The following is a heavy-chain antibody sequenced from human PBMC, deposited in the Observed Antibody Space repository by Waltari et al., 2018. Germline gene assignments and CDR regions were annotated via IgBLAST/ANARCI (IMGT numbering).Heavy chain of an antibody. Sequence: QVQLVESGGGVVQPGTSLRLSCTVSGSTFGHSTMPWVRQAPGKGLEWLAIISSDSVSKFYAESVNGRFTISRDNSKNTMYLEMSALTLEDTAVYYCAGPWGYYSDDGHYLDYWGPGTQVFVSP. CDR2: ISSDSVSK. CDR3: AGPWGYYSDDGHYLDY. J-gene: IGHJ4*02. CDR1: GSTFGHST. D-gene: IGHD3-22*01. V-gene: IGHV3-30*15.